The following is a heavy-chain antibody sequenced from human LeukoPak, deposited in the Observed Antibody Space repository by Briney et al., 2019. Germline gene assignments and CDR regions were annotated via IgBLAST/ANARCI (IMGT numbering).Heavy chain of an antibody. J-gene: IGHJ4*02. CDR2: ISYDGSNK. Sequence: GGSLRLSCAASGFTFSSYAMYWVRQAPGKGLEWVAVISYDGSNKYYADSVKGRFTISRDNSKNTLYMQMNSLRAEDTAVYYCARAYSGYEVGNYWGQGTLVTVSS. CDR3: ARAYSGYEVGNY. CDR1: GFTFSSYA. V-gene: IGHV3-30-3*01. D-gene: IGHD5-12*01.